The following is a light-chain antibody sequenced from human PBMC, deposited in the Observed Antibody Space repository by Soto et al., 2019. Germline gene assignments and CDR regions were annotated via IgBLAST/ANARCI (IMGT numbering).Light chain of an antibody. CDR3: MQGTHWPPT. Sequence: DVVMTQSPLSLPVTLGQPASISCRSSQSLVYSDGNTYLNWFQQRPGQPPRRLIYKVSNRDPGVPDRFSGSGSGTDFTLKISRVEAEDVGVYYCMQGTHWPPTFGQGTKVDIK. J-gene: IGKJ1*01. CDR2: KVS. V-gene: IGKV2-30*01. CDR1: QSLVYSDGNTY.